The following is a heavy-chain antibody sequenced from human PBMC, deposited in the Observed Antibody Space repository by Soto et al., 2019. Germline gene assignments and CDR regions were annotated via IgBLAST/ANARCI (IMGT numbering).Heavy chain of an antibody. CDR1: GGSISSSSYY. D-gene: IGHD3-10*01. Sequence: SETLSLTCTVSGGSISSSSYYWGWIRQPPGKGLEWIGSIYYSGSTYYNPSLKSRVTISVDTSKNQFSLKLSSVTAADTAVYYCASLGMVPGPHGNYYYGMDVWGRGTTVAVSS. J-gene: IGHJ6*02. V-gene: IGHV4-39*01. CDR3: ASLGMVPGPHGNYYYGMDV. CDR2: IYYSGST.